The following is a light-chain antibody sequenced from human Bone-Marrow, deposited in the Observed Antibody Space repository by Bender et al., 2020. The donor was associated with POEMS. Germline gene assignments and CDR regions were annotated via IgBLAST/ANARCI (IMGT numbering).Light chain of an antibody. CDR3: SSYTSSTTLV. CDR2: EGS. CDR1: SSDVGGYNY. V-gene: IGLV2-14*01. Sequence: QSDLTQPASVSGSPGQSITISCTGTSSDVGGYNYVSWYQQHPGKAPKVMIHEGSKRPSGVSDRFSGSRSGSTASLTISGLQAEDEADYYCSSYTSSTTLVFGGGTKLTVL. J-gene: IGLJ2*01.